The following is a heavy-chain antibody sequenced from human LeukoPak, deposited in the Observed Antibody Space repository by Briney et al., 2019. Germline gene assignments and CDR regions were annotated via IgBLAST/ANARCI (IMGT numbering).Heavy chain of an antibody. V-gene: IGHV5-51*01. D-gene: IGHD2-2*01. CDR2: IYPGIYPGDSNT. CDR1: GCTFTNDW. CDR3: ARHRRPVPATPYNYSMDV. J-gene: IGHJ6*03. Sequence: GESLQISCKASGCTFTNDWIGWVRQMPGKGLEWMGIIYPGIYPGDSNTRYSPSFQVQVTFSADTSINTAYLQWSSLKASDTAMYYCARHRRPVPATPYNYSMDVWGKGTTVTVSS.